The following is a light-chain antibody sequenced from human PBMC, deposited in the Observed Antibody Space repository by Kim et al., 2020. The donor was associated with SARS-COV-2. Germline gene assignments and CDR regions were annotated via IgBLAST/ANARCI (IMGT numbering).Light chain of an antibody. CDR1: QGISSA. CDR2: DAS. CDR3: QQFSSYPIT. Sequence: AIQLTQSPSSLSASVGDRVTITCRASQGISSALAWYQQKPGKAPNLLIYDASSLESGVPSRFSGSGSGTDFTLTISSLQPEDFAMYYCQQFSSYPITFGQGTRLEIK. J-gene: IGKJ5*01. V-gene: IGKV1-13*02.